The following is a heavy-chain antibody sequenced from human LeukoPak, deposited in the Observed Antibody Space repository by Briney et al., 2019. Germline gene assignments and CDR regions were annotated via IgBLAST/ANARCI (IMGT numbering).Heavy chain of an antibody. CDR1: GYTFTTYG. Sequence: ASVKVSCKTSGYTFTTYGISWVRQAPGQGLEWMGWISTYNGDTNYAQKLQGRVTMTADTSTSTTYMELRSLRSDDTAVYYCAREGGFRPGGFGELFLDYWGQGTLVTVSS. CDR3: AREGGFRPGGFGELFLDY. V-gene: IGHV1-18*01. D-gene: IGHD3-10*01. J-gene: IGHJ4*02. CDR2: ISTYNGDT.